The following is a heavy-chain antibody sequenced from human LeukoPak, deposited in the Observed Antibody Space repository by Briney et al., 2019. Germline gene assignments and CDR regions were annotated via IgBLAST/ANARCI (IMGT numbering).Heavy chain of an antibody. D-gene: IGHD2-2*01. V-gene: IGHV1-69*02. J-gene: IGHJ6*03. CDR1: GGTFSSYT. CDR3: ARGYCSSTSCYAYYYYYMDV. CDR2: IIPILGIA. Sequence: SVKVSCKASGGTFSSYTISWVRQAPGQGLEWMGRIIPILGIANYAQKFQGRVTITADKSTSTAYMELSSLRSEDTAVYYCARGYCSSTSCYAYYYYYMDVWGKGTAVTVSS.